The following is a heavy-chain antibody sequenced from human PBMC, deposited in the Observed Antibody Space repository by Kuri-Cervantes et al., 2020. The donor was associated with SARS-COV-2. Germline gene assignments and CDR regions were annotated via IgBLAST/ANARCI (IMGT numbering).Heavy chain of an antibody. J-gene: IGHJ3*02. CDR1: GFTFSSYW. CDR3: ARDRPSNYYGSGSSLDAFDI. CDR2: ISSSSSYI. Sequence: GESLKISCAASGFTFSSYWMNWVRQAPGKGLEWVSSISSSSSYIYYADSVKGRFTISRDNAKNSLYLQMNSLRAEDTAVYYCARDRPSNYYGSGSSLDAFDIWGQGTMVTVSS. D-gene: IGHD3-10*01. V-gene: IGHV3-21*01.